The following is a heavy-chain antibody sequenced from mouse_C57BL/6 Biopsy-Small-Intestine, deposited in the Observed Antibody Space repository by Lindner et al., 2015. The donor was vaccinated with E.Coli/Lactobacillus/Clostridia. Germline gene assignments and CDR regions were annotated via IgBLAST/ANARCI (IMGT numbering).Heavy chain of an antibody. CDR2: IYPGSGNI. Sequence: VQLQESGPELVKPGASVKISCKASGYTFTDYYIKWVKQRPGQGLEWIGWIYPGSGNIKYNEKFKGKATLTVDTSSSTAYMQFSSLTSEDSAVYFCARRYGKYGSDPFAYWGQGTLVTVSA. J-gene: IGHJ3*01. CDR3: ARRYGKYGSDPFAY. V-gene: IGHV1-84*01. D-gene: IGHD2-1*01. CDR1: GYTFTDYY.